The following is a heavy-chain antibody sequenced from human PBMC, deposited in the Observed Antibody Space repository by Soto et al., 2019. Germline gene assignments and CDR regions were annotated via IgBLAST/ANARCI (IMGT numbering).Heavy chain of an antibody. CDR3: ARGTQTTVTTRLFDC. J-gene: IGHJ4*02. D-gene: IGHD4-17*01. CDR1: GFTFSSRW. Sequence: GGSLRLSCAASGFTFSSRWMHWVRQAPGKGLVWVSRINSDGTTITYADSVKGQFTISRDNAKNTLYLQMNSLRAEDTAVYYCARGTQTTVTTRLFDCWGQGTLVTVSS. V-gene: IGHV3-74*01. CDR2: INSDGTTI.